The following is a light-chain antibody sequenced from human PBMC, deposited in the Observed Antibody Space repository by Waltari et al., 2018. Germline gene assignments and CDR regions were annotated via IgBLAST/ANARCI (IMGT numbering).Light chain of an antibody. J-gene: IGLJ3*02. CDR3: AVWDDSLGGV. CDR2: NDN. V-gene: IGLV1-44*01. Sequence: QSVLTQPPSVSGTPGQRVTIYCSGSNSNIGGNFVNWYQQLPGKAPKLLIYNDNQGPSGVPDRFSASKSGTSAALAITGLQSEDEADYYCAVWDDSLGGVFGGGTKLTVL. CDR1: NSNIGGNF.